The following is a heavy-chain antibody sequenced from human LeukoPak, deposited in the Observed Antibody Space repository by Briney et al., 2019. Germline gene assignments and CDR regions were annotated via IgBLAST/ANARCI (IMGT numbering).Heavy chain of an antibody. CDR1: GFTVSNNY. D-gene: IGHD6-13*01. Sequence: GGSLRLSCAVFGFTVSNNYMNWVRQAPGKGLEWVSVIYSGGSTYYADSVKGRFTISRDNSKNTLHLQMNSLRDEDTAVYYCARSGEAGTFDYWGQGTLATVSS. CDR2: IYSGGST. V-gene: IGHV3-66*01. J-gene: IGHJ4*02. CDR3: ARSGEAGTFDY.